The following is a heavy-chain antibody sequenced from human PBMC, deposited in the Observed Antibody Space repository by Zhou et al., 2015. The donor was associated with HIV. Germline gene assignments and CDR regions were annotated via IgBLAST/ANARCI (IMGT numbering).Heavy chain of an antibody. D-gene: IGHD3-9*01. CDR1: GGTFSSYS. V-gene: IGHV1-46*01. CDR2: INPSGGST. Sequence: QVQLLQSGAELKKPGSSVKVSCTASGGTFSSYSISWVRQAPGQGLEWMGIINPSGGSTSYAQKFQGRVTMTRDTSTSTVYMELSSLRSEDTAVYYCARDPYDILTGENLVFDYWGQGTLVTVSS. J-gene: IGHJ4*02. CDR3: ARDPYDILTGENLVFDY.